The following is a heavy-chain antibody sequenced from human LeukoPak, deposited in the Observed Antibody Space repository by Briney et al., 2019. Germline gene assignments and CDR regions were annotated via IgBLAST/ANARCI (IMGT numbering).Heavy chain of an antibody. V-gene: IGHV1-18*01. CDR2: ISAYNGNT. CDR1: GYTFTSYG. J-gene: IGHJ4*02. D-gene: IGHD1-26*01. CDR3: ATSEPSGSYYFDY. Sequence: GASVKVSCKASGYTFTSYGISWGRQAPGQGLEWMGWISAYNGNTNHAQKLQGRVTMTTDTSTSTAYMELRSLRSDDTAVYYCATSEPSGSYYFDYWGQGTLVTVSS.